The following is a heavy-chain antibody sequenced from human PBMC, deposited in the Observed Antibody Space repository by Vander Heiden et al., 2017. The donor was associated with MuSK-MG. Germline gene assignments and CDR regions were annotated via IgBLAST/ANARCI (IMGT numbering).Heavy chain of an antibody. D-gene: IGHD2-15*01. Sequence: HVLLLQSGPEVKKPAASVKVSCNASGYTFTSYGSSWVRQAPGQGLEWMGWISAYNGNTNYAQKLKGRVTMTTDTSTSTAYMELRSLRSDDTAVYYCARVDEGSGDIWGQGTMVTVSS. J-gene: IGHJ3*02. CDR3: ARVDEGSGDI. V-gene: IGHV1-18*01. CDR2: ISAYNGNT. CDR1: GYTFTSYG.